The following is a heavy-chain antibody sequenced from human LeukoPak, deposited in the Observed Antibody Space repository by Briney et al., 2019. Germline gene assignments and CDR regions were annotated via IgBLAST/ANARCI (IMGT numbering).Heavy chain of an antibody. Sequence: GGSLRLSCAASGFTFSNYAMSWVRQAPGKGLEWVSVIFSSGGSTYYADSVKGRFTISRDNSKNTLYLQMNSLRAEDTAVYYCAKGRYDITWGQGTLVTVSS. D-gene: IGHD3-22*01. J-gene: IGHJ5*02. CDR2: IFSSGGST. CDR3: AKGRYDIT. V-gene: IGHV3-23*01. CDR1: GFTFSNYA.